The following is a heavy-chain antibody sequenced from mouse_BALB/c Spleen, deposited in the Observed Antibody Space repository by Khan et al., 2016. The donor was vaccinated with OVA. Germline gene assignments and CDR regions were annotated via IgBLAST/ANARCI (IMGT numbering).Heavy chain of an antibody. J-gene: IGHJ2*01. CDR3: ARSRWGYYVD. V-gene: IGHV3-8*02. D-gene: IGHD2-3*01. CDR2: ISYSGGT. CDR1: GDSITSAY. Sequence: VQLKESGPSLVKPSQTMSLTCSVTGDSITSAYWNWIRKFPGNELEYMGYISYSGGTYYNPSLKSRISITRDTSKNQFYLQLNSVTTEDTATYYCARSRWGYYVDWGQGTTLTVSS.